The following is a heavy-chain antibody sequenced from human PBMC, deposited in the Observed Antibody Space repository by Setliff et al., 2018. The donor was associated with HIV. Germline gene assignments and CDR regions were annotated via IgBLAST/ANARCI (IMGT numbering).Heavy chain of an antibody. CDR1: GDSITRSTYY. V-gene: IGHV4-39*02. J-gene: IGHJ4*02. Sequence: ETLSLTCTVSGDSITRSTYYWGWIRQPPGKGLQWIGSIHYTGNTYSNPSLKSRVTISVDASKNQISLKLTSVTAADTAIYFCAREADGIDYWGQGSLVTVSS. CDR2: IHYTGNT. CDR3: AREADGIDY. D-gene: IGHD2-15*01.